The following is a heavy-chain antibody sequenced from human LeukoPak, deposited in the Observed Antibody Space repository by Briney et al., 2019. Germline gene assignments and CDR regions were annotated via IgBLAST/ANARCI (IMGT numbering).Heavy chain of an antibody. CDR2: ISYDGSNK. CDR1: GFTFSSYA. D-gene: IGHD2-15*01. CDR3: TTDPATCSGGTCSDNY. J-gene: IGHJ4*02. Sequence: GGSLRLSCAASGFTFSSYAMHWVRQAPGKGLEWVAAISYDGSNKYYADSVKGRFTISRDNSKNTLYLQMNSLRAEDTAVYYCTTDPATCSGGTCSDNYWGQGTLVTVSS. V-gene: IGHV3-30*04.